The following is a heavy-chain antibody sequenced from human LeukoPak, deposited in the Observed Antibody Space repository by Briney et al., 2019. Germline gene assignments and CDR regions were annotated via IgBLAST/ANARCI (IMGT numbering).Heavy chain of an antibody. D-gene: IGHD3-10*01. J-gene: IGHJ4*02. CDR1: GGSFSDYY. CDR3: ARSGSANSTFDY. Sequence: SETLSLTCAVYGGSFSDYYWSWIRQPPGKGLEWIGEINHSGSTNYNPSLKSRVTISVDTSKNQFSLKLSSVTAADTAVYYCARSGSANSTFDYWGQGTLVTVSS. V-gene: IGHV4-34*01. CDR2: INHSGST.